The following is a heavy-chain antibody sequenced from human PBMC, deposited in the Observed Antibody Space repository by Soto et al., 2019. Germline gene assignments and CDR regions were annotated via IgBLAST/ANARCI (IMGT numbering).Heavy chain of an antibody. CDR1: GGSISSYY. J-gene: IGHJ4*02. D-gene: IGHD1-26*01. V-gene: IGHV4-59*01. CDR3: ARGATTPENFDY. Sequence: PSETLSLTCTVSGGSISSYYWSWIRQPPGKGLEWIGYIYYSGSTNYNPSLKSRVTISVDTSKNQFSLKLSSVTAADTAVYYCARGATTPENFDYWGQGTLVTVSS. CDR2: IYYSGST.